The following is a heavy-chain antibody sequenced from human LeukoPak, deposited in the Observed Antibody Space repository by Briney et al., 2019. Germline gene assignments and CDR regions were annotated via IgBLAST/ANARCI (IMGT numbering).Heavy chain of an antibody. CDR2: IYYSGST. V-gene: IGHV4-59*01. Sequence: SETLSLTCTVSGGPISSYYWSWIRQPPGKGLEWIGYIYYSGSTNYNPSLKSRVTISVDTSKNQFSLKLSSVTAADTAVYYCARGANNWNYGRGYYFDYWGQGTLVTVSS. J-gene: IGHJ4*02. D-gene: IGHD1-7*01. CDR3: ARGANNWNYGRGYYFDY. CDR1: GGPISSYY.